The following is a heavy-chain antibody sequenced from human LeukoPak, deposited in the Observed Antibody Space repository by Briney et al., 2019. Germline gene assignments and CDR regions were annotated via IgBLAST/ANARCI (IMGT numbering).Heavy chain of an antibody. V-gene: IGHV3-21*01. Sequence: TGGSLRLSCVASGFAFTNYPMNWVRQAPGKGLEWVSSIGSSITYTYYADSVKGRFTISRDNTKNSLFLQMNRLSAEDTAVYYCARAKRNGFDIWGQGTMVTVSS. J-gene: IGHJ3*02. CDR3: ARAKRNGFDI. CDR2: IGSSITYT. CDR1: GFAFTNYP.